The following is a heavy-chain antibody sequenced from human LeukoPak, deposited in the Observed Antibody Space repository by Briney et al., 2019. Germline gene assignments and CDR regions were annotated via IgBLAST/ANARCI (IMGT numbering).Heavy chain of an antibody. CDR1: GGSINSGRYY. V-gene: IGHV4-61*09. Sequence: SQTLSLTCNVSGGSINSGRYYWSWIRQPAGRGLEWIGHISTSGRTSYSPSLKSRVAISVDTSKNQFSLKMSSVSAADTAVYYCARGLHGYTYGYVPWELYYYMDVWGKGTTVTISS. CDR2: ISTSGRT. D-gene: IGHD5-18*01. J-gene: IGHJ6*03. CDR3: ARGLHGYTYGYVPWELYYYMDV.